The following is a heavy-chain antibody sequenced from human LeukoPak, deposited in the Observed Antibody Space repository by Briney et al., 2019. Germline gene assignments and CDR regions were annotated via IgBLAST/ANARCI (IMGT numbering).Heavy chain of an antibody. CDR3: ARGGPIAMVRGVKPTNYYYYGMDV. CDR2: IYHSGST. Sequence: SQTLSLTCAVSGGSISSGGYSWSWIQQPPGKGLEWIGYIYHSGSTYYNPSLKSRVTISVDRSKNQFSLKLSSVTAADTAVYYCARGGPIAMVRGVKPTNYYYYGMDVWGQGTTVTVSS. V-gene: IGHV4-30-2*01. J-gene: IGHJ6*02. CDR1: GGSISSGGYS. D-gene: IGHD3-10*01.